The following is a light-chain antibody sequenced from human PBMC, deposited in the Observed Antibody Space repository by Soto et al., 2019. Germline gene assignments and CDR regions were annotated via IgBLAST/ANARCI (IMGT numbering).Light chain of an antibody. CDR3: AAWDDRLNGPV. CDR2: SNN. J-gene: IGLJ2*01. V-gene: IGLV1-44*01. Sequence: QTVVTQPPSASGTPGQRVTISCSGSSSNIGSNTVNWYQQLPGTAPKLLIYSNNQRPSGVPDRFSGSKSGTSASLAISGLQSEDEGDYYCAAWDDRLNGPVFGGGTKLTVL. CDR1: SSNIGSNT.